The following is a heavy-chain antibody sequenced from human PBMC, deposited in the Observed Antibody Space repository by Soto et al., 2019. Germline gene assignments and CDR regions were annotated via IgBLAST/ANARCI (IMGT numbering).Heavy chain of an antibody. CDR3: AREYSSSRYFDY. Sequence: GGSLRLSCAASGFPFSSYAMNWVRPAPGKGLVWVSRINGDGSSTSYADSVKGRFTISRDNAKNTLYLQMNSLRAEDTAVYYCAREYSSSRYFDYWGQGTLVTVSS. V-gene: IGHV3-74*01. D-gene: IGHD6-13*01. CDR1: GFPFSSYA. CDR2: INGDGSST. J-gene: IGHJ4*02.